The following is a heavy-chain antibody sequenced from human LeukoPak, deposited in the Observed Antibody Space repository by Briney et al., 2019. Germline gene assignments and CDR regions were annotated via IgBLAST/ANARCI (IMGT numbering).Heavy chain of an antibody. Sequence: PGGSLRLSCAASGFTFSSYTMNWVRQAPGKGLEWVSAISSGSNYIYYTDSVKGRFTISRDDAKNSLYLQMNGLRAEDTAVYYCARFYDGSGYYSWGQGTLVTVSS. V-gene: IGHV3-21*01. J-gene: IGHJ4*02. CDR1: GFTFSSYT. CDR2: ISSGSNYI. CDR3: ARFYDGSGYYS. D-gene: IGHD3-22*01.